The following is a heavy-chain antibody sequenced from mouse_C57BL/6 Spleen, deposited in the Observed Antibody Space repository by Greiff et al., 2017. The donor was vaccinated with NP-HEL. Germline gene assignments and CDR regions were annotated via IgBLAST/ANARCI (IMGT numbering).Heavy chain of an antibody. V-gene: IGHV5-4*01. D-gene: IGHD1-1*01. CDR1: GFTFSSYA. Sequence: EVKLVESGGGLVKPGGSLKLSCAASGFTFSSYAMSWVRQTPEKRLEWVATISDGGSYTYYPDNVKGRFTISRDNAKTNLYLQMSQLKAEDTAMYYCAREGATVVATNFDVWGTGTTVTVSS. J-gene: IGHJ1*03. CDR3: AREGATVVATNFDV. CDR2: ISDGGSYT.